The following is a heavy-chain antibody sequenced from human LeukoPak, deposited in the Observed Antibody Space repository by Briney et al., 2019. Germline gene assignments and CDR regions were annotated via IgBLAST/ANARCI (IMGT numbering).Heavy chain of an antibody. Sequence: PGGSLRLSCVASGFAFSTYAMSWVRQAPGKGLEWVSAISGSGGSTYYADSVKGRFTISRDNSKNTLYLQMNSLRAEDTAVYYCAKDQHDYDFWCGYYGSAFDIWGQGTMVTVSS. J-gene: IGHJ3*02. D-gene: IGHD3-3*01. CDR1: GFAFSTYA. CDR3: AKDQHDYDFWCGYYGSAFDI. CDR2: ISGSGGST. V-gene: IGHV3-23*01.